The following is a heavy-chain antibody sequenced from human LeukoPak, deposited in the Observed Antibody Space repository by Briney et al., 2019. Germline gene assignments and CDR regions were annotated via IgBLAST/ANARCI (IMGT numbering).Heavy chain of an antibody. J-gene: IGHJ4*02. CDR2: IYSGGST. CDR3: ARGPYSSGWYLDFFDY. CDR1: GFTVSSNY. Sequence: GGSLRLSCAASGFTVSSNYMSWVHQAPGKGLEWVSVIYSGGSTYYADSVKGRFTISRDNSKNTLYLQMNSLRAEDTAVYYCARGPYSSGWYLDFFDYWGQGTLVTVSS. V-gene: IGHV3-66*01. D-gene: IGHD6-19*01.